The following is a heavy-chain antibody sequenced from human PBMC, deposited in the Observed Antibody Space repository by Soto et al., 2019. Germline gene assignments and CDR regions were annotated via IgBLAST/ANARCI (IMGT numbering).Heavy chain of an antibody. CDR2: IYYSGST. CDR1: GGSISSYY. D-gene: IGHD5-12*01. J-gene: IGHJ5*02. Sequence: PSETLSLTCTVSGGSISSYYWSWIRQPPGKGLEWIGYIYYSGSTNYNPSLKSRVTISVDTSKNQFSLKLSSVTAADTAVYYCARDSDSGYDSVWFDPWGQGTLVTVSS. CDR3: ARDSDSGYDSVWFDP. V-gene: IGHV4-59*01.